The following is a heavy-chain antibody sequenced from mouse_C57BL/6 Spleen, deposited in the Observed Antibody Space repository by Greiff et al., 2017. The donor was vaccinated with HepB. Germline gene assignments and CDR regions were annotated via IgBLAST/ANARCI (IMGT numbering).Heavy chain of an antibody. CDR2: IYPGSGNT. D-gene: IGHD2-5*01. V-gene: IGHV1-76*01. CDR1: GYTFTDYY. CDR3: ARGGYSNYAWFAY. Sequence: VQLQQSGAELVRPGASVKLSCKASGYTFTDYYINWVKQRPGQGLEWIARIYPGSGNTYYNEKFKGKATLTAEKSSSTAYMQLSSLTSEDSAVYFCARGGYSNYAWFAYWGQGTLVTVSA. J-gene: IGHJ3*01.